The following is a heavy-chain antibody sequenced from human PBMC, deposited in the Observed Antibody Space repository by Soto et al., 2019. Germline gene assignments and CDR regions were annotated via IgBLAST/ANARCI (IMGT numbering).Heavy chain of an antibody. V-gene: IGHV3-73*01. D-gene: IGHD2-21*02. CDR3: VVVVTATVY. Sequence: EVQLVESGGGLVQPGGSLKLSCAASGFTFSGSAMHWVRQASGKGLEWVGRIRSKANSYATAYAASVKGRFTISRDDSKNTAYLQMNSLKTEDTAVYYCVVVVTATVYWGQGTLVTVSS. J-gene: IGHJ4*02. CDR1: GFTFSGSA. CDR2: IRSKANSYAT.